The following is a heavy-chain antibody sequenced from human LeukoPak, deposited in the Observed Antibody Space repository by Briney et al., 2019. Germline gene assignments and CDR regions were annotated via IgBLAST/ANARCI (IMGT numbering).Heavy chain of an antibody. D-gene: IGHD3-22*01. Sequence: SETLSLTCTVSGGSINNYYWSWIRQTPGKGLEWIGYIDHSGNTNYNPSLWGRVTIFVDTSNNQFSLRLTSLTAADTAVYYCARANYYDSSGYSRGAFDIWGQGTMVTVSS. J-gene: IGHJ3*02. CDR1: GGSINNYY. CDR2: IDHSGNT. CDR3: ARANYYDSSGYSRGAFDI. V-gene: IGHV4-59*08.